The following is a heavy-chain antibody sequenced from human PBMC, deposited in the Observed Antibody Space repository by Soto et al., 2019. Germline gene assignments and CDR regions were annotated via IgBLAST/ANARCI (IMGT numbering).Heavy chain of an antibody. CDR3: ARDSIAAAGTYEDRLYNWFDP. V-gene: IGHV3-23*01. D-gene: IGHD6-13*01. J-gene: IGHJ5*02. CDR2: ISGSAGAT. Sequence: GGSLRLSCAASGFTFSAYAMTWVRQAPGKGLEWVSVISGSAGATYYADSVKGRFTISRDNSKNTLYLQTNSLRAEDTAVYYCARDSIAAAGTYEDRLYNWFDPWGQGTLVTVSS. CDR1: GFTFSAYA.